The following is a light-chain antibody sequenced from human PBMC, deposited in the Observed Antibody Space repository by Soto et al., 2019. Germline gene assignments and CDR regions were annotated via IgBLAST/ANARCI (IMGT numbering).Light chain of an antibody. CDR1: SSDVGSYNL. V-gene: IGLV2-23*02. Sequence: QSALTQPASVSGSPGQSITISCTGTSSDVGSYNLVSWYQQHPGKAPKLMIYEVSKRPSGVSNRFSGSKSGITASLTISGLQAEDEGDYYCCSYAGSSTNVVFGGGTQLTVL. CDR3: CSYAGSSTNVV. CDR2: EVS. J-gene: IGLJ2*01.